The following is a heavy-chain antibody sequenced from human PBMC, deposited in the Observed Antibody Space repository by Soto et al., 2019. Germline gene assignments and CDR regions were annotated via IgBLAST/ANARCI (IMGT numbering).Heavy chain of an antibody. V-gene: IGHV3-23*01. J-gene: IGHJ6*02. CDR1: GFTFSSYA. CDR2: ISGSGGST. CDR3: AKSIFGVVIGQYYYGMDV. D-gene: IGHD3-3*01. Sequence: GGSLRLSCAASGFTFSSYAMSWVRQAPGKGLEWVSAISGSGGSTYYADSVKGRFTISRGNSKNALYLQMNSLRAEDTAVYYCAKSIFGVVIGQYYYGMDVWGQGTTVTVSS.